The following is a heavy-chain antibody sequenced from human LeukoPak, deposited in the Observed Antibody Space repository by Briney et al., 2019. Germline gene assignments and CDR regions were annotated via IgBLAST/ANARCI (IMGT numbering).Heavy chain of an antibody. CDR1: GGSINNYY. V-gene: IGHV4-4*07. Sequence: ASETLSLTCTVSGGSINNYYWSWIRQPAGKGLEWTGRMYTSGSSNYNPSLKSRVTMSVDTSKNQFSLRLNSVTAADTAVCYCARDLAQTPWDYWGQGTLVTVSA. CDR3: ARDLAQTPWDY. J-gene: IGHJ4*02. CDR2: MYTSGSS.